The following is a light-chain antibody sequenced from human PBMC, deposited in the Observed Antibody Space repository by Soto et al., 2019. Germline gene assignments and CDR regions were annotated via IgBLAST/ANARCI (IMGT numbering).Light chain of an antibody. CDR3: LSYDSYSHT. CDR2: KAS. CDR1: QNINNG. V-gene: IGKV1-5*03. J-gene: IGKJ2*01. Sequence: DIQMTQSPSTLSASVGDRVTITCRASQNINNGLAWYQQKPGRAPNLLIYKASILESGVPSRFSGSGSGAEFTLTISSLQPDDFATYFCLSYDSYSHTFGQGTELEIK.